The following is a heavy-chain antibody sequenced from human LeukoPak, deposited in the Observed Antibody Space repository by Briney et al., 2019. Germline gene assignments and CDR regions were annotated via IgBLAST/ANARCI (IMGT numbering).Heavy chain of an antibody. CDR1: GGSFSGYY. CDR3: ARGERITMIVVVKKNYFDY. J-gene: IGHJ4*02. Sequence: PSETPSLTCAVYGGSFSGYYWSWIRQPPGKGLEWIGEINHSGSTNYNPSLKSRVTISVDTSKNQFSLKLSSVTAADTAVYYCARGERITMIVVVKKNYFDYWGQGTLVTVSS. D-gene: IGHD3-22*01. V-gene: IGHV4-34*01. CDR2: INHSGST.